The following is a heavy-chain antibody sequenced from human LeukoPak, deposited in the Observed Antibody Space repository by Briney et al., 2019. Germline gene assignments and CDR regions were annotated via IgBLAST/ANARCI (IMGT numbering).Heavy chain of an antibody. CDR1: GGSFSGYY. D-gene: IGHD3-22*01. CDR2: INHSGSI. J-gene: IGHJ3*02. CDR3: ARANYYDTIGYSRGAFDI. V-gene: IGHV4-34*01. Sequence: SETLSLTCAVYGGSFSGYYWNWIRQPPGKGLEWIGEINHSGSINYNSSLKSRVTTSVDTSKNQFSLKLSSVTAADTALYYCARANYYDTIGYSRGAFDIWGQGTMVTVSS.